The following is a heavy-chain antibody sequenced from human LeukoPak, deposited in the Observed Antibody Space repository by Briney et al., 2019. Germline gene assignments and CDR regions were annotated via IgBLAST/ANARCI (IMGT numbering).Heavy chain of an antibody. CDR3: ARVNPYGGNALDY. Sequence: KTSETLSLTCTVSGGSISSSSYYWGWIRQPPGKGLEWIGYIYYSGSTYYNPSLKSRVTISVDTSKNQFSLKLSSVTAADTAVYYCARVNPYGGNALDYWGQGTLVTVSS. V-gene: IGHV4-31*03. D-gene: IGHD4-23*01. CDR1: GGSISSSSYY. J-gene: IGHJ4*02. CDR2: IYYSGST.